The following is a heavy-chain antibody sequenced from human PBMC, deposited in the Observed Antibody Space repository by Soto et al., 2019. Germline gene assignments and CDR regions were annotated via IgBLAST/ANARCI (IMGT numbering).Heavy chain of an antibody. V-gene: IGHV4-39*01. CDR1: GGNVGSSGFY. D-gene: IGHD3-3*01. CDR3: ASKVPRNLRFLEWSGHDFGY. CDR2: IYYSGST. J-gene: IGHJ4*02. Sequence: SVTLSLTCPVAGGNVGSSGFYWSWQRQPPGKGVAWIGSIYYSGSTYYNPSLKSRVTISVDTSKHQFSLKLSSVTAADTAVHYCASKVPRNLRFLEWSGHDFGYWGQGTQVTGSS.